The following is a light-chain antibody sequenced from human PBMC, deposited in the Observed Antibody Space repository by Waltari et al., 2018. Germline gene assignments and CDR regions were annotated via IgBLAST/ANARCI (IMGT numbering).Light chain of an antibody. CDR2: GAS. J-gene: IGKJ4*01. CDR1: QSVSSSY. Sequence: EIVLTPSPGPLSLSPGERVTLSCRPSQSVSSSYLAWYQQKPGKAPRLLIYGASSRATGIPDRFSGSESGTDFTLTIGRLRPEDFAVYHCQQNGSSFLLTFGGGTKVEIK. V-gene: IGKV3-20*01. CDR3: QQNGSSFLLT.